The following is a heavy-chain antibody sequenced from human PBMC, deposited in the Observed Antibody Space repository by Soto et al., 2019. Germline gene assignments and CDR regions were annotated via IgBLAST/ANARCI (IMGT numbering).Heavy chain of an antibody. CDR3: AREMEPVRFDP. CDR1: GGSFSGYY. CDR2: INHRRST. Sequence: KPSETLSLTCAVYGGSFSGYYWTWIRQPPGKGLEWIGEINHRRSTSYNPSLKRRVTMSIDTSKNQFSLHLSSVTAEDTAVYFCAREMEPVRFDPWGQGTLVTVSS. J-gene: IGHJ5*02. V-gene: IGHV4-34*01. D-gene: IGHD1-26*01.